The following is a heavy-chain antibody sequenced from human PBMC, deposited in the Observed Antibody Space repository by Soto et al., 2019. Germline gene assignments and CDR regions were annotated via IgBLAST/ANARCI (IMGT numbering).Heavy chain of an antibody. V-gene: IGHV4-39*01. CDR2: IYYSGST. Sequence: SETLSLTCTVSGGSISSSSYYWGWIRQPPGKGLEWIGSIYYSGSTYYNPSLKSRVTISVDTSKNQFSLKLSSVTAADTAVYYCATTSTSSGSYYYYMDVWGKGTTVTVSS. D-gene: IGHD1-26*01. CDR3: ATTSTSSGSYYYYMDV. CDR1: GGSISSSSYY. J-gene: IGHJ6*03.